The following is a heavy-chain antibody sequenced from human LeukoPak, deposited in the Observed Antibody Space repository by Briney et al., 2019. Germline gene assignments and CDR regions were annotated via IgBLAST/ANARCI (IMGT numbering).Heavy chain of an antibody. CDR2: ISSSGSTI. Sequence: GGSLRLSCAASGFTFSDYYMSWIRQAPVKGLEWVSYISSSGSTIYYADSVKGRFTISRDNAKNSLYLQMNSLRAEDTAVYYCARDRWRYSYWYFDLWGRGTLVTVSS. D-gene: IGHD4-23*01. J-gene: IGHJ2*01. CDR1: GFTFSDYY. CDR3: ARDRWRYSYWYFDL. V-gene: IGHV3-11*01.